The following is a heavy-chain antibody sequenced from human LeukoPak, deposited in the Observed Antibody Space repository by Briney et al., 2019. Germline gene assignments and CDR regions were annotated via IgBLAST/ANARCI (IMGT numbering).Heavy chain of an antibody. V-gene: IGHV1-8*01. Sequence: ASVKVSCKASGYTFTSSDINWVRQATGQGLEWMGWMNPHSESVGYAQKFQGRVIMTWYTSISTAYMELSSLTSDATAVYYCVRVHHRVPHHWFDPWGQGTLVTVSS. D-gene: IGHD1-14*01. J-gene: IGHJ5*02. CDR2: MNPHSESV. CDR1: GYTFTSSD. CDR3: VRVHHRVPHHWFDP.